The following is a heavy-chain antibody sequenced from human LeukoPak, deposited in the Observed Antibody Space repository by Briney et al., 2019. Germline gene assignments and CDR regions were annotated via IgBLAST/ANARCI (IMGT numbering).Heavy chain of an antibody. V-gene: IGHV1-2*04. CDR3: ARASVTTDGWFDP. CDR1: GYTFTGYY. Sequence: ASVKVSCKASGYTFTGYYMHWVRQAPGQGLEWMGWINPNSGGTNYAQKFQGWVTMTRDTSISTACMELSRLRSDDTAVYYCARASVTTDGWFDPWGQGTLVTVSS. D-gene: IGHD4-17*01. CDR2: INPNSGGT. J-gene: IGHJ5*01.